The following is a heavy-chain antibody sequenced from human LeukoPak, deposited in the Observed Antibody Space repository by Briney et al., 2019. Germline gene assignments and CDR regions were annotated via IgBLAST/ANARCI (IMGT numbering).Heavy chain of an antibody. CDR1: GFTFSSYG. CDR3: AKDPTQLWTKNDY. V-gene: IGHV3-30*18. J-gene: IGHJ4*02. D-gene: IGHD5-18*01. Sequence: PGGSLRLSCAASGFTFSSYGMHWVRQAPGKGLEWVAVISYDGSNKYYADSVKGRFTISRDNSKNTLYLQMNSLRAEDTAVYYCAKDPTQLWTKNDYWGQGTLVTVSS. CDR2: ISYDGSNK.